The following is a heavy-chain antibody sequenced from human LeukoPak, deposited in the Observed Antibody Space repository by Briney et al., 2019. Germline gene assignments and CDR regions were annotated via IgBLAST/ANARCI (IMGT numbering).Heavy chain of an antibody. Sequence: PGGSLRLSCAASGFTFSSYAMSWVRQAPGKGLEWVSAISGSGGSTYYADSVKGRFTISRDNSKNTLYLQMNSLRAEDTAAYYCAKAYSSGWYGHLDYWGQGTLVTVSS. D-gene: IGHD6-19*01. CDR1: GFTFSSYA. V-gene: IGHV3-23*01. J-gene: IGHJ4*02. CDR3: AKAYSSGWYGHLDY. CDR2: ISGSGGST.